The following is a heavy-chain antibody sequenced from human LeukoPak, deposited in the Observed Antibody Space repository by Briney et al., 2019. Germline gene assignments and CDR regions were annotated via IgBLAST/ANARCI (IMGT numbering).Heavy chain of an antibody. D-gene: IGHD5-18*01. CDR1: GYTFTGYY. J-gene: IGHJ4*02. CDR2: INPNSGGT. V-gene: IGHV1-2*02. Sequence: ASVKVSCKASGYTFTGYYMHWVRQAPGQGLEWMGWINPNSGGTNYAQKFQGRVTMTRDTSTSTAYVELSRLRSDDTAVYYCAREALSLDTAMVLYFDYWGQGTLVTVSS. CDR3: AREALSLDTAMVLYFDY.